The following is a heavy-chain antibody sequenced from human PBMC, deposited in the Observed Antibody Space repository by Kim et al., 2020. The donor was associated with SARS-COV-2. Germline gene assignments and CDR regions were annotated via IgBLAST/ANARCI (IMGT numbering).Heavy chain of an antibody. V-gene: IGHV3-30*18. CDR1: GFTFSSYG. D-gene: IGHD1-26*01. CDR2: ISYDGSNK. Sequence: GGSLRLSCAASGFTFSSYGMHWVRQAPGKGLEWVAVISYDGSNKYYADSVKGRFTISRDNSKNTLYLQMNSLRAEDTAVYYCAKAGVVGATKTEGHWFDPWGQGTLVTVSS. CDR3: AKAGVVGATKTEGHWFDP. J-gene: IGHJ5*02.